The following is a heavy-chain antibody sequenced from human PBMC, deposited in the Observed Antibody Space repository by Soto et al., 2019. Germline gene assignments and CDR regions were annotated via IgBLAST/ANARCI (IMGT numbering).Heavy chain of an antibody. Sequence: TSETLSLTCTVSGGSVSSGRYYWSWIRQPPGKGLEWIGYIYYGESTNYNPSLRSRVTISVDTSKNHFSLNLNSMTAADTAVYYCAKAFSWYDYWGQGTLVTVSS. CDR3: AKAFSWYDY. CDR1: GGSVSSGRYY. D-gene: IGHD6-13*01. J-gene: IGHJ4*02. V-gene: IGHV4-61*03. CDR2: IYYGEST.